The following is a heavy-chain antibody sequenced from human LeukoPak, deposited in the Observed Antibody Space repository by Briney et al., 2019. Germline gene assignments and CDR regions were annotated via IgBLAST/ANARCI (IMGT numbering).Heavy chain of an antibody. CDR2: PYDRTKRYN. J-gene: IGHJ3*02. CDR3: ARAVGLLRLGESFDAFDI. D-gene: IGHD3-16*01. Sequence: SQTLSLTCAISGDSVASNNAAWIWHTHSPSRDLEWMRRPYDRTKRYNDYAVSVKSRITNNPDTSKHQFSLQLNSVSPEDTAVYYCARAVGLLRLGESFDAFDIWGQGTMVTVSS. CDR1: GDSVASNNAA. V-gene: IGHV6-1*01.